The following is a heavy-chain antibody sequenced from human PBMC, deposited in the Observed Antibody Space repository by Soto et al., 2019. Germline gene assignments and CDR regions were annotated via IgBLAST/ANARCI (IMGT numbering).Heavy chain of an antibody. CDR2: IYYSGST. D-gene: IGHD2-2*01. J-gene: IGHJ4*02. Sequence: PSETLSLTFTVSGGSISSYYWSWIRQPPGKGLEWIGYIYYSGSTNYNPSLKSRVTISVDTSKNQFSLKLSSVTAADTAVYYCARHSSTSWGPYYFDYWGQGTLVTVSS. CDR3: ARHSSTSWGPYYFDY. CDR1: GGSISSYY. V-gene: IGHV4-59*08.